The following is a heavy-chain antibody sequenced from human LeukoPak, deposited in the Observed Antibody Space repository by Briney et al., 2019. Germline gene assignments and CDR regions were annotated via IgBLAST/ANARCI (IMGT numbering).Heavy chain of an antibody. V-gene: IGHV4-38-2*01. J-gene: IGHJ6*03. CDR3: ARRPVRGYSGPSGEYYYYYYMDV. D-gene: IGHD5-12*01. CDR1: GYSISSGYY. Sequence: SETLSLTCAVSGYSISSGYYWGWIRPPPGEGVEWIGSNYHSGSTYYNPSLNGRVTISVDTSKNKFSLNLRSVTSADTAVYYCARRPVRGYSGPSGEYYYYYYMDVWGKGTTVTVSS. CDR2: NYHSGST.